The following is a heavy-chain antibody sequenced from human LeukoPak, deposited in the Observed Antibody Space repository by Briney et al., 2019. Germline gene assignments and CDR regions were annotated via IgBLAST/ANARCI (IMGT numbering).Heavy chain of an antibody. CDR1: GVSINDYY. CDR2: ISHTEGT. D-gene: IGHD3-9*01. J-gene: IGHJ1*01. Sequence: NSSETLSLTCGVFGVSINDYYWSWIRQSPGKGLEWIGEISHTEGTRYNPSLESRVTMSVGTSENQLSLKLIFVTAADTAVYDCARIRCGHSGSVCYNHWGLGTLVTVSS. CDR3: ARIRCGHSGSVCYNH. V-gene: IGHV4-34*01.